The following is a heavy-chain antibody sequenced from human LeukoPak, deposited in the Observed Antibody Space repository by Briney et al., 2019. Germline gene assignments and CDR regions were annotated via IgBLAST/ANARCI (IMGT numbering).Heavy chain of an antibody. CDR2: TYYRSKWYN. J-gene: IGHJ4*02. CDR1: GDSVSSNSAA. V-gene: IGHV6-1*01. CDR3: ARETTSLFDS. Sequence: KGSQTLSLTCAISGDSVSSNSAAWNWIRQSPSGGLEWLGRTYYRSKWYNDYAVSVKSRITFNPDRSKNQVSLQMNSVTPEDTAVYYCARETTSLFDSWGQGTLVTVSS. D-gene: IGHD2/OR15-2a*01.